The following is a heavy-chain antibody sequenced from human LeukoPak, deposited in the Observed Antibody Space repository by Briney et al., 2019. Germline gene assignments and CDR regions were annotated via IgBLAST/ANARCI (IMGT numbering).Heavy chain of an antibody. CDR3: ARRVDILTGYRNENWFDP. D-gene: IGHD3-9*01. CDR2: INHSGST. CDR1: GGSFSGYY. Sequence: SETLSLTCAVYGGSFSGYYWSWIRQPPGKGLEWIGEINHSGSTNYNPSLKSRVTISVDTSKNQFSLKLSSVTAADTAVYYCARRVDILTGYRNENWFDPWGQGTLVTVSS. V-gene: IGHV4-34*01. J-gene: IGHJ5*02.